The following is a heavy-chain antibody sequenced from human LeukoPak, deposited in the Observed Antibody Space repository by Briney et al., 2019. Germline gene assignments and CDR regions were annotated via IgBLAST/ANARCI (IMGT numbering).Heavy chain of an antibody. CDR2: ISAYNGNT. D-gene: IGHD3-10*01. Sequence: ASVKVSCKASGYTFTSYYMHWVRQAPGQGLEWMGWISAYNGNTNYAQKLQGRVTMTTDTSTSTAYMELRSLRSDDTAVYYCARDQRFGEFYYGMDVWGQGTTVTVSS. CDR3: ARDQRFGEFYYGMDV. CDR1: GYTFTSYY. V-gene: IGHV1-18*04. J-gene: IGHJ6*02.